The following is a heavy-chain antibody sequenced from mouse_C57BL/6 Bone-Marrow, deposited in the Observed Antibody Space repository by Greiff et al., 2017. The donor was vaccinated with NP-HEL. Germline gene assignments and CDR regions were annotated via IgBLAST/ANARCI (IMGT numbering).Heavy chain of an antibody. CDR2: INPNNGGT. V-gene: IGHV1-26*01. J-gene: IGHJ2*01. CDR1: GYTFTDYY. D-gene: IGHD2-1*01. Sequence: EVQLQQSGPELVKPGASVKISCKASGYTFTDYYMNWVKQSHGKSLEWIGDINPNNGGTSYNQKFKGKATLTVDKSSSTAYMELRSLTSEDSAVYYCARKRALYYGPFDYWGQGTTLTVSS. CDR3: ARKRALYYGPFDY.